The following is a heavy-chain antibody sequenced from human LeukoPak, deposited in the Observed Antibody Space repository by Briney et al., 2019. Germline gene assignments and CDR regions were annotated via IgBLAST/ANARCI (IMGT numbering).Heavy chain of an antibody. CDR1: GFTFSSYE. J-gene: IGHJ4*02. CDR2: ISSSGSTI. V-gene: IGHV3-48*03. Sequence: PPGGSLRLSCAASGFTFSSYEMNWVRQAPGKGLEWVSYISSSGSTIYYADSVKGRFTISRDNAKNSLYLQMNSLRAEDTAVYYCARGFIRNDYWSQGTLVTVSS. D-gene: IGHD3-16*01. CDR3: ARGFIRNDY.